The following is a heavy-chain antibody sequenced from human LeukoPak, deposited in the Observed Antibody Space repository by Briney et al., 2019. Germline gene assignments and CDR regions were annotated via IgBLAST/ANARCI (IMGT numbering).Heavy chain of an antibody. CDR3: PRGRSSDSSGYYLPTFDY. CDR2: INHSGGT. Sequence: SETLSLTCAVYGGSFSGYYWSWIRQPPGKGLDWIGEINHSGGTNYNPSLKSRVTISVDTSKNQFSLKLSSVTAADPAVYYCPRGRSSDSSGYYLPTFDYWGQGTLVTVSS. V-gene: IGHV4-34*01. D-gene: IGHD3-22*01. CDR1: GGSFSGYY. J-gene: IGHJ4*02.